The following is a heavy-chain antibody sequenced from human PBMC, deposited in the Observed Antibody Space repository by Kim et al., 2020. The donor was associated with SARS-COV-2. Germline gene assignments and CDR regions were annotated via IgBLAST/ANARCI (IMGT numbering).Heavy chain of an antibody. J-gene: IGHJ6*02. CDR3: AKDGGAAAGYYYYGMDV. Sequence: GGSLRLSCAASGFTFSSYAMHWVRQAPGKGLEWVAVIWYDGSNKYYADSVKGRFTISRDNSKNTLYLQMNSLRAEDTAVYYCAKDGGAAAGYYYYGMDVWGQGTTVTVSS. D-gene: IGHD6-13*01. V-gene: IGHV3-33*06. CDR1: GFTFSSYA. CDR2: IWYDGSNK.